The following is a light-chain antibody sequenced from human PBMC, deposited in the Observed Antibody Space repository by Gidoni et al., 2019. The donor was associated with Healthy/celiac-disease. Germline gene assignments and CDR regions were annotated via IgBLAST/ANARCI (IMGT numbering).Light chain of an antibody. V-gene: IGKV1-5*03. CDR3: QQYNSYSCS. CDR2: KAS. CDR1: QSISSW. Sequence: DVPMTQSPSTLPASVGDTVTTTCRASQSISSWLAWYQQKPGKAPTLLIYKASSLESGVPSRFSGSGSGTEFTLTISSLQPDDFAVYYCQQYNSYSCSFGQGTKLEIK. J-gene: IGKJ2*04.